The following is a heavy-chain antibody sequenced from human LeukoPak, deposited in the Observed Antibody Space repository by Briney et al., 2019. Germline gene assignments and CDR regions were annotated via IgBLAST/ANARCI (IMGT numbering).Heavy chain of an antibody. J-gene: IGHJ4*02. Sequence: SSETLSLTCTVSGGSISSSSYYWGWIRQPPGKGLEWIGSIYYSGSTYYNPSLKSRVTISVDTSKNQFSLKLSSVTAADTAVYYCASTKSPTVVTMGYWGQGTLVTVSS. CDR3: ASTKSPTVVTMGY. CDR2: IYYSGST. D-gene: IGHD4-23*01. V-gene: IGHV4-39*07. CDR1: GGSISSSSYY.